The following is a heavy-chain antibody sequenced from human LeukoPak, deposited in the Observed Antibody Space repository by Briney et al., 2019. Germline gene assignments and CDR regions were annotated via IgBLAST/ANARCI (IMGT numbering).Heavy chain of an antibody. D-gene: IGHD7-27*01. J-gene: IGHJ4*02. Sequence: GGSLRLSCAASGFTFSSYAMHWVRQAPGKGLEWVAVISYDGSNKYYADSVKGRFTISRDNSKNTLYLQMNSLRAEDTAVYYCAKDARLWGSFDYWGQGTLVTVSS. V-gene: IGHV3-30-3*01. CDR3: AKDARLWGSFDY. CDR2: ISYDGSNK. CDR1: GFTFSSYA.